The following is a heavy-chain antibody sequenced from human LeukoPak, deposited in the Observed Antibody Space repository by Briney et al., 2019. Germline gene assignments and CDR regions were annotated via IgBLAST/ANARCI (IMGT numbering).Heavy chain of an antibody. Sequence: SETLSLTCTVSGYSISSGYYWGWIRQPPGKGLEWFGSIFHSGSTYYNPSLKSRITISVDTSKNQFSLRLSSVTAADTAVYYCARPFYSSGAFDIWGQGTMVTVSS. CDR2: IFHSGST. CDR3: ARPFYSSGAFDI. CDR1: GYSISSGYY. V-gene: IGHV4-38-2*02. J-gene: IGHJ3*02. D-gene: IGHD2/OR15-2a*01.